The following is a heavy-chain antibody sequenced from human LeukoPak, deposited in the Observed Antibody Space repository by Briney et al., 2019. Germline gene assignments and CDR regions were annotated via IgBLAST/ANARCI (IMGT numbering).Heavy chain of an antibody. Sequence: TGGSLRLSCAASGFTFSSYSMNWVRQAPGKGLEWVSSISSSSSYIYYADSVKGRFTISRDNAKNSLYLQMNSLRAEDTAVYYCARAGRIYSSSWYENYWGQGTLVTVSS. CDR1: GFTFSSYS. CDR3: ARAGRIYSSSWYENY. J-gene: IGHJ4*02. V-gene: IGHV3-21*01. D-gene: IGHD6-13*01. CDR2: ISSSSSYI.